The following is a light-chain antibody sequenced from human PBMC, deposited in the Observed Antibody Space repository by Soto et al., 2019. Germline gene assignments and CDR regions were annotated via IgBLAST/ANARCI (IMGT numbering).Light chain of an antibody. Sequence: QYVLTQPPSASGSPGQRVIISCSGSSSNIGSNTVNWYQQLPGTAPKLLVYSNNQRPSGVPDRFSGSKSGTSASLAISGLQSEDEADYYCAAWDDSLNGYVFGTGTKVTVL. CDR3: AAWDDSLNGYV. CDR1: SSNIGSNT. CDR2: SNN. V-gene: IGLV1-44*01. J-gene: IGLJ1*01.